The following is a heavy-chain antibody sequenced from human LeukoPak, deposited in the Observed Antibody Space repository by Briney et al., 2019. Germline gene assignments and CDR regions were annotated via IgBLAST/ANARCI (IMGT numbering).Heavy chain of an antibody. CDR3: ARDTSPSSSGTYFDALDM. CDR1: GFTLSRNG. V-gene: IGHV3-7*01. D-gene: IGHD5-12*01. J-gene: IGHJ3*02. Sequence: GGSLRLSCAASGFTLSRNGMHWVRQAPGKGLEWVANINRDGSRQNYVDSVKGRFTISRDNTKNSVFLQMNSLRVEDTARYFCARDTSPSSSGTYFDALDMWGQGTMVTVSS. CDR2: INRDGSRQ.